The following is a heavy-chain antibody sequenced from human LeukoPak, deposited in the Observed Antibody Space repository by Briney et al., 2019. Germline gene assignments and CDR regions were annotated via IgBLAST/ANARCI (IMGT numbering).Heavy chain of an antibody. CDR2: IYYSGST. J-gene: IGHJ6*03. CDR1: GGSISSSSYY. CDR3: ARRGYYYYMDV. V-gene: IGHV4-39*01. Sequence: SETLSLTCTVSGGSISSSSYYWGWIRQPPGKGLEWIGSIYYSGSTYYNPSLKSRVTISVDTSKNQFSLKLSSVTAADTAVYYCARRGYYYYMDVWGKGTTVTVSS.